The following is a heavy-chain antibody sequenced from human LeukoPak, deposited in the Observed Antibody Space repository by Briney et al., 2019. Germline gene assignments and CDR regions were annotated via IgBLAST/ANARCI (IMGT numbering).Heavy chain of an antibody. D-gene: IGHD2-2*01. CDR2: INPNIGGT. V-gene: IGHV1-2*02. CDR1: GYTFTGYY. Sequence: ASVKVSCKASGYTFTGYYMHRVRQAPRQGLEWVGWINPNIGGTNYAQKFQGRVTMTRDTSISTAYMELSRLRSDDTAVYYCASLGYCSSTSCPQLLYFDYWGQGTLVTASS. J-gene: IGHJ4*02. CDR3: ASLGYCSSTSCPQLLYFDY.